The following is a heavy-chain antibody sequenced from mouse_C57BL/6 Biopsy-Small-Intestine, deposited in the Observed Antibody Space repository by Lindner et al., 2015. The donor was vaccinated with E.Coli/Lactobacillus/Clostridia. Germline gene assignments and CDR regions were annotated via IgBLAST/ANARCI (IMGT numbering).Heavy chain of an antibody. CDR3: ARGGYSLYYYAMDY. CDR2: ISSGSSTI. CDR1: GFTFSDYG. D-gene: IGHD2-12*01. Sequence: VQLQESGGGLVKPGGSLKLSCAASGFTFSDYGMHWVRQAPEKGLEWVAYISSGSSTIYYADTVKGRFTISRDNAKNTLFLQMTSLRSEDTAMYYCARGGYSLYYYAMDYWGQGTSVTVPS. V-gene: IGHV5-17*01. J-gene: IGHJ4*01.